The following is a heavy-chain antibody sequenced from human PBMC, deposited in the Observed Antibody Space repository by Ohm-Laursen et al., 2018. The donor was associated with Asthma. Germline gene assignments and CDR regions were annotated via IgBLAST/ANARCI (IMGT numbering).Heavy chain of an antibody. CDR1: GFTFSSYG. J-gene: IGHJ6*02. D-gene: IGHD6-6*01. V-gene: IGHV3-33*01. CDR2: IWYDGSNK. Sequence: SLRLSCTASGFTFSSYGMHWVRQAPGKGLEWVAVIWYDGSNKYYADSVKGRFTISRDSSKNTLYLQMNSLRAEDTAVYYCVRDGGIAARHYFSMDVWGQGTTVTVSS. CDR3: VRDGGIAARHYFSMDV.